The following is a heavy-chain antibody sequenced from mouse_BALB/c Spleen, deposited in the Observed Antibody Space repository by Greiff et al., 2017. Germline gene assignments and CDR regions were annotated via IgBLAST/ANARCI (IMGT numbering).Heavy chain of an antibody. Sequence: QVQLQQSGAELVKPGASVKLSCKASGYTFTSYYMYWVKQRPGQGLEWIGEINPSNGGTNFNEKFKSKATLTVDKSSSTAYMQLSSLTSEDSAVYYCTRSETARAAWFAYWGQGTLVTVSA. J-gene: IGHJ3*01. CDR3: TRSETARAAWFAY. D-gene: IGHD3-2*01. CDR2: INPSNGGT. CDR1: GYTFTSYY. V-gene: IGHV1S81*02.